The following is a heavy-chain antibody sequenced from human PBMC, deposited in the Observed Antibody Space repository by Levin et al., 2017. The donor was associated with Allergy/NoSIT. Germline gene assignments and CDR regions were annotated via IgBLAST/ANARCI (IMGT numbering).Heavy chain of an antibody. Sequence: LSLTCAASGFTFSSYSMNWVRQAPGKGLEWVSSISSSSSYIYYADSVKGRFTISRDNAKNSLYLQMNSLRAEDTAVYYCARSLIDRGDYWGQGTLVTVSS. V-gene: IGHV3-21*01. CDR2: ISSSSSYI. D-gene: IGHD3-10*01. CDR1: GFTFSSYS. CDR3: ARSLIDRGDY. J-gene: IGHJ4*02.